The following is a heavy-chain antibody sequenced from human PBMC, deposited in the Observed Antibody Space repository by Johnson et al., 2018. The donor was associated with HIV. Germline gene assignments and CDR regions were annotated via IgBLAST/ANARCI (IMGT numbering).Heavy chain of an antibody. CDR1: GFTFSSYA. CDR2: ISWNSGSI. J-gene: IGHJ3*02. V-gene: IGHV3-9*01. Sequence: VQLVESGGGVVQPGRSLRLSCAASGFTFSSYAMHWVRQAPGKGLEWVSGISWNSGSIGYADSVKGRFTISRDNSKNTVYLQMNSLRAEDTAVYYCATFGGGSFHAFDIWGQGTMVTVSS. D-gene: IGHD1-26*01. CDR3: ATFGGGSFHAFDI.